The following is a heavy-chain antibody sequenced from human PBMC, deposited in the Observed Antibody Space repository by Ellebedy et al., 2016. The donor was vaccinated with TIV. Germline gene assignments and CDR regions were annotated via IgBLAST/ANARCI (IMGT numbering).Heavy chain of an antibody. CDR1: GYTFTSYV. J-gene: IGHJ6*02. CDR3: ARKGYVMDV. CDR2: INGGNGNT. V-gene: IGHV1-3*01. Sequence: AASVKVSCKASGYTFTSYVIHWVRQAPGQSLEWMGWINGGNGNTKYSQKFQDRVTITRDTSASTAYMELSSLRPEDTAVFYCARKGYVMDVWGQGTTVTVSS.